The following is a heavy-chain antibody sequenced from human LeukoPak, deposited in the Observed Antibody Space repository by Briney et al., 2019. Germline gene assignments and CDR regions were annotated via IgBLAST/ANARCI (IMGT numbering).Heavy chain of an antibody. J-gene: IGHJ3*02. CDR2: IIPILGIA. V-gene: IGHV1-69*04. CDR1: GGTFSSYA. Sequence: SVKVSCKASGGTFSSYAISWVRQAPGQGLEWMGRIIPILGIANYAQKFQGRVTITADKSTSTAYMELSSLRSEDTAVYYCARGTYSSGGTGAFDIWGQGTMVTVSS. D-gene: IGHD6-19*01. CDR3: ARGTYSSGGTGAFDI.